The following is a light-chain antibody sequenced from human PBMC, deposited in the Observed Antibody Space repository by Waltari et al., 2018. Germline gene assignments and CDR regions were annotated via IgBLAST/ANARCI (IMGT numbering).Light chain of an antibody. CDR1: SSNIGAGSD. CDR2: GNS. CDR3: QSYDSSLSGVV. V-gene: IGLV1-40*01. J-gene: IGLJ2*01. Sequence: QSVLTQPPSVSGAPGQRVTISCTGSSSNIGAGSDVHWYQQLPGTAPKLPIYGNSNRPSGVPDRFSGSKSGTSASLAITGLQAEDEADYYGQSYDSSLSGVVFGGGTKLTVL.